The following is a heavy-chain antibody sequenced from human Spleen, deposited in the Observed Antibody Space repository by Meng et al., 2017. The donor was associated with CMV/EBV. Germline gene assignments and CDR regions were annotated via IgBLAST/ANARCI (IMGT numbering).Heavy chain of an antibody. V-gene: IGHV1-2*02. D-gene: IGHD2-2*01. CDR2: INPNSGDT. J-gene: IGHJ4*02. CDR3: ARGDCRATSCYCCFDF. Sequence: ASVKVSCKVSGYTFTGYYMHWVRQAPGQGLEWMGWINPNSGDTNFAQRFQGRVTMTRDTSISTAYMELSRLTSDDTAVYYCARGDCRATSCYCCFDFWGQGMLVTVSS. CDR1: GYTFTGYY.